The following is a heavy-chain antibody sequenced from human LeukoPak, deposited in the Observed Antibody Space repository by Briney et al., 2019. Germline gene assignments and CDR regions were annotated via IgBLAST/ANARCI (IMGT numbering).Heavy chain of an antibody. CDR2: IWYDGSNK. CDR1: GFTFRNFG. D-gene: IGHD2-2*01. V-gene: IGHV3-33*01. CDR3: ARGWNIVVVPAAMRRVAEGYFDY. Sequence: PGRSLRLSCAASGFTFRNFGMHWVRQAPGKGLEWVAVIWYDGSNKYYADSVKGRFTISRDNSKNTLYLQMNSLRAEDTAVYYCARGWNIVVVPAAMRRVAEGYFDYWGQGTLVTVSS. J-gene: IGHJ4*02.